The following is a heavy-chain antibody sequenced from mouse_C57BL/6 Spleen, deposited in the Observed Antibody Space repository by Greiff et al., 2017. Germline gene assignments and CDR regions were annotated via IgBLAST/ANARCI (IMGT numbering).Heavy chain of an antibody. CDR1: GYAFSSSW. V-gene: IGHV1-82*01. CDR3: ARFGYEWYLDV. CDR2: IYPGDGDT. J-gene: IGHJ1*03. D-gene: IGHD2-2*01. Sequence: QVQLKESGPELVKPGASVKISCKASGYAFSSSWMNWVKQRPGKGLEWIGRIYPGDGDTNYNGKFKGKATLTADKSSSTAYMQLSSLTSEDSAVYFCARFGYEWYLDVWGTGTTVTVSS.